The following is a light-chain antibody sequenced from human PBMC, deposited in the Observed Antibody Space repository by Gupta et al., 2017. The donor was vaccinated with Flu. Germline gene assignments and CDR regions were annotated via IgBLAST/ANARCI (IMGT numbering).Light chain of an antibody. J-gene: IGLJ2*01. CDR3: SSYTSSSTDVV. Sequence: SALTPPASVSGSPGQSITISRTGTSSDVGGYNYVSWYQQHPGKAPKLMIYEVSNRPSGVSNRFSGSKSGNTASLTISGLQAEDEADYYCSSYTSSSTDVVFGGGTKLTVL. CDR1: SSDVGGYNY. V-gene: IGLV2-14*01. CDR2: EVS.